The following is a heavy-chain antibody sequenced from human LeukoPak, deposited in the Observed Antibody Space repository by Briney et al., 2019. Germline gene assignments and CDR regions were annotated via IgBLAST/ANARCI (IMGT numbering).Heavy chain of an antibody. CDR1: GFTFSSYA. CDR3: ASQYYYDSSGYYPLDY. V-gene: IGHV3-30-3*01. D-gene: IGHD3-22*01. J-gene: IGHJ4*02. Sequence: GGPLRLSCAASGFTFSSYAMHWVRQAPGKGLEWVAVISYDGSNKYYADSVKGRFTISRDNSKNTLYLQMNSLRAEDTAVYYCASQYYYDSSGYYPLDYWGQGTLVTVSS. CDR2: ISYDGSNK.